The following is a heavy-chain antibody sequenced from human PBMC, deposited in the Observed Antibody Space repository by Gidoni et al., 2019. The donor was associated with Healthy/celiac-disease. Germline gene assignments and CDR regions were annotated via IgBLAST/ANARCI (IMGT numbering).Heavy chain of an antibody. J-gene: IGHJ4*02. D-gene: IGHD6-19*01. CDR3: ARGGLAVAGPFDY. V-gene: IGHV4-34*01. CDR2: INHSGST. CDR1: GGSFSGYY. Sequence: QVQLQQWGAGLLKPSETLSLTCAVFGGSFSGYYWSWLGQPPGKGLEWIGEINHSGSTNYKPSLKIRVTISVDTSKNQFSWKLSSVTAAYTAVYYFARGGLAVAGPFDYWCQGTLVTVSS.